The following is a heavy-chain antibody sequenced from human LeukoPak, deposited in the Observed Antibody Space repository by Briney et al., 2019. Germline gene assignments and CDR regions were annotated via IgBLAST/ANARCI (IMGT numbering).Heavy chain of an antibody. CDR1: GFTFSSYW. CDR3: TTIRPDY. J-gene: IGHJ4*02. D-gene: IGHD5-12*01. CDR2: IKSDETYT. V-gene: IGHV3-74*01. Sequence: GGSLRLSCAASGFTFSSYWLHWVRQAPGKGLVWVARIKSDETYTDYADSVKGRFTISRDDARNTLYLQMNSLRAEDTAIYYCTTIRPDYWGQGALVTVSS.